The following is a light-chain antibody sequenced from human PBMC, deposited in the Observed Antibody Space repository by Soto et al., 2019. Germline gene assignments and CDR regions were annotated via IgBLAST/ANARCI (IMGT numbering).Light chain of an antibody. Sequence: DIQMPQSPSTLSASVGDRVTITCRASQSISSYLNWYQQKPGKAPKLLIYAASSLQSGVPSRFSGSGSGTDFTLTISSLQPEDFATYYCQHFKSFPITFGQGTRLEIK. CDR3: QHFKSFPIT. CDR1: QSISSY. J-gene: IGKJ5*01. CDR2: AAS. V-gene: IGKV1-39*01.